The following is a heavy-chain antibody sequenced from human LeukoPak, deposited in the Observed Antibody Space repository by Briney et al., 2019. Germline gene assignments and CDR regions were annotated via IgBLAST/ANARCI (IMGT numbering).Heavy chain of an antibody. Sequence: GSLRLSCAASGFALSTYWMHWVRQAPGKGLVWASLINSDGSNTLYADSVKGRFTISRDTAKNTLYLEMNRLRADDTAVYYCARAGSGSSYDCWGQGTLVTVSS. D-gene: IGHD3-10*01. J-gene: IGHJ4*02. CDR3: ARAGSGSSYDC. CDR2: INSDGSNT. V-gene: IGHV3-74*01. CDR1: GFALSTYW.